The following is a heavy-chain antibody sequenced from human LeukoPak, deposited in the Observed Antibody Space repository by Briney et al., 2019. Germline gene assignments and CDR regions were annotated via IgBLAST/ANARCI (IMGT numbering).Heavy chain of an antibody. D-gene: IGHD2-2*01. Sequence: ASVKVSCKATGYTFTSYYMHWVRQAPGQGLEWMGIINPSGGSTSYAQKFQGRVTMTRDMSTSTVYMELSSLRSEDTAVYYCARDGDIVVVPAAMSGGYYCYMDVWGKGTTVTVSS. CDR1: GYTFTSYY. V-gene: IGHV1-46*01. J-gene: IGHJ6*03. CDR2: INPSGGST. CDR3: ARDGDIVVVPAAMSGGYYCYMDV.